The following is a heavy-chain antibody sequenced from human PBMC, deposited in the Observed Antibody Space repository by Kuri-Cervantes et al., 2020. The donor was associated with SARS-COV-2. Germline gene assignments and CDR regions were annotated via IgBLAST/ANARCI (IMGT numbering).Heavy chain of an antibody. D-gene: IGHD3-10*01. V-gene: IGHV4-4*02. Sequence: GSLRLSCTVSGGSISSYYWSWVRQPPGKGLEWIGEIHRTGTTNYNPPLESRVTISVDRSKNQFSLTLRSVTAADTAVYYCAFNYGTGSYFYWGQGTLVTVSS. CDR3: AFNYGTGSYFY. CDR2: IHRTGTT. J-gene: IGHJ4*02. CDR1: GGSISSYY.